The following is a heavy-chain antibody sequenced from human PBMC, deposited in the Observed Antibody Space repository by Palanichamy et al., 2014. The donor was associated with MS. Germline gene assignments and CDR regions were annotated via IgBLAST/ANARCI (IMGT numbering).Heavy chain of an antibody. J-gene: IGHJ3*02. Sequence: EVQLVQSGAEVKKPGESLRISCQGSGYSFSNNWIGWVRQMPGKGLEWMGVIYPGDSDTKYNPSFRGQVTISADKSITTAYLQWSSLKSSDTAIYYCVRLDHTTCGGDCYSGDAFHMWGQGTMVTVSS. CDR3: VRLDHTTCGGDCYSGDAFHM. D-gene: IGHD2-21*01. CDR2: IYPGDSDT. V-gene: IGHV5-51*01. CDR1: GYSFSNNW.